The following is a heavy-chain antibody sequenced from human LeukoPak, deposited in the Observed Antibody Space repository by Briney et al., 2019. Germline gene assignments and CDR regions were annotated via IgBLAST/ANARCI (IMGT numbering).Heavy chain of an antibody. Sequence: SETLSLTCTVSGGSISSYYWSWIRQPPGKGLEWIGYIYYSGSTNYNPSLKSRVTISVDTSKNQFSLKLSSVTAADTAVYYCARGMSAVAAADYWGQGTLVTVSS. V-gene: IGHV4-59*01. D-gene: IGHD6-19*01. CDR1: GGSISSYY. CDR3: ARGMSAVAAADY. J-gene: IGHJ4*02. CDR2: IYYSGST.